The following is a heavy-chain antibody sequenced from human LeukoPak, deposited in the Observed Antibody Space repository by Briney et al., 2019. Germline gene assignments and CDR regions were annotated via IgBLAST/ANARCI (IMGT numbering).Heavy chain of an antibody. D-gene: IGHD6-6*01. Sequence: PSETLSLTCTVSGGSISSYYWSWIRQPPGKGLEWIGYIYYSGSTNYNPSLKSRVTISVDTSKNQFSLKLSSVTAADTAVYYCAAIRGAARQGYYYCYMDVWGKGTTVTVSS. V-gene: IGHV4-59*01. J-gene: IGHJ6*03. CDR1: GGSISSYY. CDR3: AAIRGAARQGYYYCYMDV. CDR2: IYYSGST.